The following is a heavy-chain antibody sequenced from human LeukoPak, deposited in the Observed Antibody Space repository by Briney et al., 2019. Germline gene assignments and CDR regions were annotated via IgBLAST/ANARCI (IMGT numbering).Heavy chain of an antibody. J-gene: IGHJ3*02. CDR2: ISGSGGST. CDR1: GFTFSSYA. V-gene: IGHV3-23*01. Sequence: PGGSLRLSCAASGFTFSSYAMSWVRQAPGKGLEWVSVISGSGGSTYYADSVKGRFTISRDNSKNTLYLQMNSLRAEDTAVYYCAKSPRGYSCGSDAFDIWGQGTMVTVSS. CDR3: AKSPRGYSCGSDAFDI. D-gene: IGHD5-18*01.